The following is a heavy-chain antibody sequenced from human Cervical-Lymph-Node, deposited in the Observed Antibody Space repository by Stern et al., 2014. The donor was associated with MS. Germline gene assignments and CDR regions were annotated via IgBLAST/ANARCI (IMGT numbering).Heavy chain of an antibody. CDR3: ARDPRVAVAGTGGGFDP. D-gene: IGHD6-19*01. V-gene: IGHV1-18*01. J-gene: IGHJ5*02. CDR2: INGHNDDT. CDR1: GYTFTNYG. Sequence: QVQLVQSGAEVKKPGASVKVSCKASGYTFTNYGISWVRQAPGQGLEWMGWINGHNDDTNYVEKFQGRVTMTTDTSTSTAHMELRSLRSDDTAVYYCARDPRVAVAGTGGGFDPWGQGTLVTVSS.